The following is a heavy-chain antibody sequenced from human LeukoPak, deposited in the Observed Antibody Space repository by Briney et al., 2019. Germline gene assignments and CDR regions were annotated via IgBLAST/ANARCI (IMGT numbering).Heavy chain of an antibody. CDR1: GFTFSSYW. D-gene: IGHD2-15*01. CDR2: IKQDGSDK. Sequence: GGSLRLSCAASGFTFSSYWMSWVRQAPGKGLEWVANIKQDGSDKYYVDSVKGRFTISRDNAKNSLYLQASSLRAEDTAVYYCTRVSDDGGSHRAFHYWGQGTLVTVSS. V-gene: IGHV3-7*05. CDR3: TRVSDDGGSHRAFHY. J-gene: IGHJ4*02.